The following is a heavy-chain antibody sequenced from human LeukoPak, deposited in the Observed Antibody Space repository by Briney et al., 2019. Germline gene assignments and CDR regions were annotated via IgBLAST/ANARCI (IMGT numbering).Heavy chain of an antibody. V-gene: IGHV3-7*01. CDR1: GFTFSSYW. CDR2: IKQDGSEK. J-gene: IGHJ6*02. CDR3: AREGRARYGMDV. Sequence: GGSLRLSCVPSGFTFSSYWMSWVRQAPGKGLEWVANIKQDGSEKYYVDSVKGRFTISRDNAKNSLFLQMNSLRAEDTAVYYCAREGRARYGMDVWGQGTTVTVSS.